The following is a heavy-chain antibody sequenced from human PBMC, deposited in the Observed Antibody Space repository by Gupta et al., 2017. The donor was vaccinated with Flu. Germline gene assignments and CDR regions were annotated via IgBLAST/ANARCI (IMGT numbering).Heavy chain of an antibody. Sequence: QVQLVQSGAEVKKPGASVKVTCKASGYTFTGYYMHWVRQAPEQGFEWMGWINPHSGGTKYAQKFKGRVTMTRDTSISTAYRELRRRRSDDTALYYCARGEITVAGDYWGQGTLVTVSS. D-gene: IGHD6-19*01. CDR2: INPHSGGT. CDR1: GYTFTGYY. CDR3: ARGEITVAGDY. J-gene: IGHJ4*02. V-gene: IGHV1-2*02.